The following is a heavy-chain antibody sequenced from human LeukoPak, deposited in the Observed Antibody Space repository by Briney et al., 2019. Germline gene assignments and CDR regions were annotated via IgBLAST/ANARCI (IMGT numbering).Heavy chain of an antibody. CDR1: GFTFSSYW. V-gene: IGHV3-7*01. CDR3: ASALPYYDFWSGYYGLGTFDY. J-gene: IGHJ4*02. D-gene: IGHD3-3*01. CDR2: IKQDGSEK. Sequence: GGSLRLSCAAPGFTFSSYWMSWVRQAPGKGLEWVANIKQDGSEKYYVDSVKGRFTISRDNAKNSLYLQMNSLRAEDTAVYYCASALPYYDFWSGYYGLGTFDYWGQGTLVTVSS.